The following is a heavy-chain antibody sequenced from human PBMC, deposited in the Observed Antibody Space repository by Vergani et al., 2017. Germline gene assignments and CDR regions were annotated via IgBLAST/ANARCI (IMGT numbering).Heavy chain of an antibody. CDR2: IYYSGST. V-gene: IGHV4-39*01. CDR3: ASGAYYFDY. J-gene: IGHJ4*02. Sequence: QLQLQESGPGLLKPSETLSLTCNVSGGSISSSSYYWGWIRQPPGKGLEWIGNIYYSGSTYYNPSLKSRVTISVDTSKNQFSLKLSSVTAADRAVYYCASGAYYFDYWGQGTLVTVSS. CDR1: GGSISSSSYY.